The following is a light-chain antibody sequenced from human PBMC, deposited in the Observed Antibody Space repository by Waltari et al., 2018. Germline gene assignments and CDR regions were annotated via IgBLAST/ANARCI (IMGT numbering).Light chain of an antibody. CDR3: QQYGSSPPLT. Sequence: EIVLTQSPGTLSLSPGERATLSCRASQRVGGYFLAWSQHKPGQAPRLVIYGASNRAAGVPDRFSGSGSGTDFTLTISRLAPEDFAVYYCQQYGSSPPLTFGGGTKVEIK. V-gene: IGKV3-20*01. J-gene: IGKJ4*01. CDR2: GAS. CDR1: QRVGGYF.